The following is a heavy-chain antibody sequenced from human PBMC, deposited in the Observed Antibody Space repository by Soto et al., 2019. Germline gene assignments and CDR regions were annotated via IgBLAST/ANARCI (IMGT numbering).Heavy chain of an antibody. CDR2: INPSGGST. CDR1: GYTFTSYY. V-gene: IGHV1-46*03. Sequence: QVQLVQSGAEVKKPGASVKVSCKASGYTFTSYYMHWVRQAPGQGLEWMGIINPSGGSTSYAQKFQGRVTRTRDTSTSTADMELSSLRSEDTAVYYCARAPTSAGYAYWGQGTLVTVSS. CDR3: ARAPTSAGYAY. J-gene: IGHJ4*02. D-gene: IGHD5-18*01.